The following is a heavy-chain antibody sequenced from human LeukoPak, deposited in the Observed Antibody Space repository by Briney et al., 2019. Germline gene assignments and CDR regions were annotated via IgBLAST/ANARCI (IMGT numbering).Heavy chain of an antibody. CDR3: ANGYYDSGGYPYYYYGMDV. D-gene: IGHD3-22*01. CDR1: GGSFSGYY. CDR2: INHSGST. Sequence: SETLSLTCAVYGGSFSGYYWSWIRQPPGKGLEWIGEINHSGSTNYNPSLKSRVTISVDTSKNQFSLKLSSVTAADTAVYYCANGYYDSGGYPYYYYGMDVWGQGTTVTVSS. J-gene: IGHJ6*02. V-gene: IGHV4-34*01.